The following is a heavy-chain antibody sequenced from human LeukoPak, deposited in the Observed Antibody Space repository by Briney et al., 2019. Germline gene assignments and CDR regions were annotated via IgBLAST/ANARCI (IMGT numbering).Heavy chain of an antibody. Sequence: QASETLSLTCTVSGGSISSGSYYWSWIRQPAGKGLEWIGRIYTSGSTNYNPSLKSRVTISVDTSKNQFSLKLSSVTAADTAVYYCARDPDWFGSGFDYWGQGTLVTVSS. CDR1: GGSISSGSYY. CDR3: ARDPDWFGSGFDY. J-gene: IGHJ4*02. CDR2: IYTSGST. V-gene: IGHV4-61*02. D-gene: IGHD3-10*01.